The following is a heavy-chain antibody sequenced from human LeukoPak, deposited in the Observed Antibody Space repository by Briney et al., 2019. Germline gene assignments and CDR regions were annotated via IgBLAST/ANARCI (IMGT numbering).Heavy chain of an antibody. CDR1: GGTFSSYA. J-gene: IGHJ4*02. CDR2: IIPIFGTA. V-gene: IGHV1-69*06. CDR3: ARTPIVVVPAEPYYFDY. D-gene: IGHD2-2*01. Sequence: SVKVSCKASGGTFSSYAVSWVRQAPGQGLEWMGGIIPIFGTANYAQKFQGRVTITADKSTSTAYMELSSLRSEDTAVYYCARTPIVVVPAEPYYFDYWGQGTLVTVSS.